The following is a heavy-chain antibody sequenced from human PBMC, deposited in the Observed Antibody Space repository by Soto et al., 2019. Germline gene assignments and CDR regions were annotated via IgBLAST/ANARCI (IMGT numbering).Heavy chain of an antibody. D-gene: IGHD3-10*01. J-gene: IGHJ6*03. Sequence: EVQLVESGGGLVQPGGSLRLSCAASGFTFSSYWMHWVRQAPGKGLVWVSRINSDGSSTSYADSVKGRFTISRDNAKNVLYLQMNSLRAEDTAVYYCARDRLWFGELLLHYYYYHMDGWGKGTTVTVFS. V-gene: IGHV3-74*01. CDR1: GFTFSSYW. CDR2: INSDGSST. CDR3: ARDRLWFGELLLHYYYYHMDG.